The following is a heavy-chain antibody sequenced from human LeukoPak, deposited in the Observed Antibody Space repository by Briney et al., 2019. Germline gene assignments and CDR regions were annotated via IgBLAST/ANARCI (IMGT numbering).Heavy chain of an antibody. V-gene: IGHV4/OR15-8*01. CDR1: GGSIDGTNW. CDR2: IHHDGRI. Sequence: SETLSLTCDVSGGSIDGTNWWNWVRQPPGKGLEWIGEIHHDGRINYNPSLKSRVTLSVDKSKNQFSLRLNSVTAADTAMYYCARSHDHLWGNYPDYWGQGTLVTVSS. D-gene: IGHD3-16*02. J-gene: IGHJ4*02. CDR3: ARSHDHLWGNYPDY.